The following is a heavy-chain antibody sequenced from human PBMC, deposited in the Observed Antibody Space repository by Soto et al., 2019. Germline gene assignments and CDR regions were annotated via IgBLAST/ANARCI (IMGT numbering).Heavy chain of an antibody. J-gene: IGHJ3*02. Sequence: GGSLRLSCAASGFTFTSCAVNWVRQAPGKGLEWVSSISGTSSYIYYADSVKGRFTISRDNAKNLMYLQMHSLRAEDTALYYCARDALDFGDYDYAFDIWGQGTMVTVSS. CDR3: ARDALDFGDYDYAFDI. CDR2: ISGTSSYI. D-gene: IGHD4-17*01. V-gene: IGHV3-21*01. CDR1: GFTFTSCA.